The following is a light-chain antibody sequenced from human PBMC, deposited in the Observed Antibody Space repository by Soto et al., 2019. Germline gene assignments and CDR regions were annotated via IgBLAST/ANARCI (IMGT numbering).Light chain of an antibody. CDR2: KAS. V-gene: IGKV1-5*03. CDR1: QSISSW. CDR3: QMYNSYSWT. Sequence: DIQMTQSPSTLSASVGDRVTITCRASQSISSWLAWYQQKPGKAPKLLIYKASSLESGFPSRFSGSGSGTEFTLTISSLQPDDFATYCCQMYNSYSWTFGQGTKVEIK. J-gene: IGKJ1*01.